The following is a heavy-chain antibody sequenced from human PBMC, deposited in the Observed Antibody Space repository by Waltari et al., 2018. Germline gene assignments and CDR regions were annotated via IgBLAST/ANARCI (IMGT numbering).Heavy chain of an antibody. CDR3: ARSGYEYYYYYMDV. Sequence: QVQLQESGPGLVKPSETLSLTCTVSGYSISSGYYWGWIRQPPGKGLEWIGSIYHSGSTYYNPSLKSRVTISVDTSKNQCSLKLSSVTAADTAVYYCARSGYEYYYYYMDVWGKGTTVTVSS. V-gene: IGHV4-38-2*02. CDR1: GYSISSGYY. J-gene: IGHJ6*03. D-gene: IGHD5-18*01. CDR2: IYHSGST.